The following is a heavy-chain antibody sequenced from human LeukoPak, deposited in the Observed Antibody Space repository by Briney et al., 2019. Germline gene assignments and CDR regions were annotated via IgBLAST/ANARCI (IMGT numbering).Heavy chain of an antibody. J-gene: IGHJ4*02. D-gene: IGHD3-3*01. CDR1: GGSISSYY. Sequence: SETLSLTCTVSGGSISSYYWSWIRQPPGKGLEWIGYIYYSGSTNYNPSLKSRVTISVDTSKKQFFLNLSSVTAADTAVYYCTRVGFWSGYYHFDSWGQGTLVTVSS. V-gene: IGHV4-59*01. CDR3: TRVGFWSGYYHFDS. CDR2: IYYSGST.